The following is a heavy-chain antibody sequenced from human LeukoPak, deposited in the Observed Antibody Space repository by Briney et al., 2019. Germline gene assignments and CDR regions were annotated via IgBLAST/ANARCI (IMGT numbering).Heavy chain of an antibody. D-gene: IGHD5-12*01. CDR3: ARGYSGYDY. J-gene: IGHJ4*02. Sequence: SETLSLTCTVSGGSISSYYWSWIRQPPGKGLEWIGYIYYSGSTKYNPSLKSRVTISVDTSKNQFSQKVNSVTAADTAVYYCARGYSGYDYWGQGTLVTVSS. V-gene: IGHV4-59*01. CDR1: GGSISSYY. CDR2: IYYSGST.